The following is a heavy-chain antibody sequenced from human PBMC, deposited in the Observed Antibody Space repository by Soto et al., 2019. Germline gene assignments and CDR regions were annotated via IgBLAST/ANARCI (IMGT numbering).Heavy chain of an antibody. CDR3: AKDWVGAVAGNWFDP. J-gene: IGHJ5*02. CDR1: GCTFSSYA. V-gene: IGHV3-23*01. D-gene: IGHD6-19*01. Sequence: EVQLLESGGGLVQPGGSLRLSCAASGCTFSSYAMSWVRQAPGKGLEWVSAISGSGGRTYYADSVKGRFTISRDNSKNTLYLQMNSLRAEDTAVYYCAKDWVGAVAGNWFDPWGQGTLVTVSS. CDR2: ISGSGGRT.